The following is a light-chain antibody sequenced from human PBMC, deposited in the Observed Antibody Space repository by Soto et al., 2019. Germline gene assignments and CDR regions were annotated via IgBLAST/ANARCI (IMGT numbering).Light chain of an antibody. V-gene: IGKV4-1*01. CDR2: WAS. CDR1: QSVLCSSNNKNY. Sequence: DIVMTQSPDSLAVSLGERATINCKSSQSVLCSSNNKNYLAWYQQKPGQPPKLLIYWASTRQSGVPDRFSGSGSGTDFTLTISSLQAEDVAVYYCQQYYGSTWTFGQGTKVEIK. CDR3: QQYYGSTWT. J-gene: IGKJ1*01.